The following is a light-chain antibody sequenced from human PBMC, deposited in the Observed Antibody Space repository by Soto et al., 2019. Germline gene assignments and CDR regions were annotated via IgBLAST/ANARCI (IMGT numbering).Light chain of an antibody. CDR1: SSDVGTFNL. CDR2: EGT. CDR3: CSYAGTRTSWV. V-gene: IGLV2-23*01. Sequence: QSALTQPASVSGFLGQSITMSCTGSSSDVGTFNLVSWFQQHPGKAPKLLIFEGTTRPSGVSDRFSGSKSGNTASLTISGLQAEDEADYHCCSYAGTRTSWVFGTGTKLTVL. J-gene: IGLJ1*01.